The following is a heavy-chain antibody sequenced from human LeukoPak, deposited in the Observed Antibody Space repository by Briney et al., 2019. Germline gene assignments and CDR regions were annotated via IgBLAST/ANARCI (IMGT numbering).Heavy chain of an antibody. D-gene: IGHD6-13*01. CDR2: ISSSSSYI. V-gene: IGHV3-21*01. CDR3: ARDPPSLAAAVVYFQH. CDR1: GFTFSSYS. J-gene: IGHJ1*01. Sequence: PGGSLRLSCAASGFTFSSYSMNWVRQAPGKGLEWVSSISSSSSYIYYADSVKGRFTISRDNAKNSLYLQMNSLRAEDTAVYYCARDPPSLAAAVVYFQHWGQGTLVTVSS.